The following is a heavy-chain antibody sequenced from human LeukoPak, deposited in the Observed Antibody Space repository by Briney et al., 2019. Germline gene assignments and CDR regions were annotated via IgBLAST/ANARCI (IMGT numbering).Heavy chain of an antibody. Sequence: LPGGPLRLPCAPSGFTFSRHWMHWVRKASGKGLVWLSRINGDQSTTNYGDSVKGRFTISRDNANNTLYLQMNSLRAEDTAVYYCAREYNYDLDVWGKGTTVTVSS. V-gene: IGHV3-74*01. CDR3: AREYNYDLDV. CDR2: INGDQSTT. J-gene: IGHJ6*04. CDR1: GFTFSRHW.